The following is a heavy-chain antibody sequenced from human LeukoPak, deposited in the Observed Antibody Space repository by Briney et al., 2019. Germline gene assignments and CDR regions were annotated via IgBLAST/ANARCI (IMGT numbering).Heavy chain of an antibody. D-gene: IGHD3-10*01. CDR2: IYSGGST. J-gene: IGHJ4*02. Sequence: GGSLRLSCAASGFTFSSYAMSWVRQAPGKGLEWVSVIYSGGSTYYADSVKGRFTISRDNSKNTLYLQMNSLRAEDTAVYYCATGSFDYWGQGTLVTVSS. CDR3: ATGSFDY. V-gene: IGHV3-53*01. CDR1: GFTFSSYA.